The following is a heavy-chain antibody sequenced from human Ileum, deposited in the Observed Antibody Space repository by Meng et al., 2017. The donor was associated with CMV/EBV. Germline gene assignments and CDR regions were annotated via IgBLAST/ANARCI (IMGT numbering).Heavy chain of an antibody. CDR3: VRQVVAASFDY. D-gene: IGHD2-15*01. V-gene: IGHV4-30-4*08. J-gene: IGHJ4*02. Sequence: QVQLQESGPGLVKPSQTLSLTCTVSGGAITSGNYYWSWIRQPPGRGLEWIGHIYYSGSPYYKPSLKSRVTISLDTSKNQFSLNLRSVTATDSAVYYCVRQVVAASFDYWGQGALVTVSS. CDR1: GGAITSGNYY. CDR2: IYYSGSP.